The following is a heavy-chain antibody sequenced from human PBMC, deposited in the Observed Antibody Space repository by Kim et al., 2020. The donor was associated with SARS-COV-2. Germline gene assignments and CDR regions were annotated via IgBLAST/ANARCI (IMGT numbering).Heavy chain of an antibody. Sequence: GGSLRLSCAASGFTVSSNYMSWVRQAPGKGLEWVSVIYSGGSTYYADSVKGGLTTSRDNSKNTLYLQMNSRRAADTAVYYCAGKILEMATTLDYWGQGT. J-gene: IGHJ4*02. D-gene: IGHD5-12*01. CDR3: AGKILEMATTLDY. V-gene: IGHV3-53*01. CDR2: IYSGGST. CDR1: GFTVSSNY.